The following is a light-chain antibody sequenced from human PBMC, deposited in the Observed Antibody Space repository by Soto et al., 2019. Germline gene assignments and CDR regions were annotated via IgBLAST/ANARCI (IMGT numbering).Light chain of an antibody. CDR2: AAY. V-gene: IGKV1-8*01. J-gene: IGKJ1*01. CDR3: QQYYGYPPT. Sequence: AIRMTQSPSSFSASTGDRVTITCRASQGISSSLAWYQQKPGKAPKLLIYAAYTLHSGVPSRFSGSGSGTDFTLTLSGLQSEDFATYYCQQYYGYPPTFGQGTKVELK. CDR1: QGISSS.